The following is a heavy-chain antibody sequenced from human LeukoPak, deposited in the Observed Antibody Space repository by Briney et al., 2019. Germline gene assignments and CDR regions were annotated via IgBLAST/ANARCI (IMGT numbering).Heavy chain of an antibody. Sequence: GGSLRLSCAASGFTFSSYAMSWVRQAPGKGLEWVSTFSGRGGSTYYADSVKGRFTISRDNSKNTLYLQMNSLRAEDTAVYYCAKRQRNILTSKSEYYFDSWGQGTLVTVSS. V-gene: IGHV3-23*01. CDR1: GFTFSSYA. CDR2: FSGRGGST. D-gene: IGHD3-9*01. J-gene: IGHJ4*02. CDR3: AKRQRNILTSKSEYYFDS.